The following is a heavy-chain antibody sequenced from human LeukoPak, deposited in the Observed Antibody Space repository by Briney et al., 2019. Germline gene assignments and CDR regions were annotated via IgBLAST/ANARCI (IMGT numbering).Heavy chain of an antibody. V-gene: IGHV4-59*08. CDR2: ISYTADS. Sequence: AATLSLTCSVSGDSVTSSYLSWIRQPPGKGLEWIGYISYTADSNYHPSLKSRFTISTHRSKNQCSWKLSSLTATDTAVYYWATSSHSGSYRAHWGQGTLVTVSS. CDR3: ATSSHSGSYRAH. D-gene: IGHD3-10*01. CDR1: GDSVTSSY. J-gene: IGHJ4*02.